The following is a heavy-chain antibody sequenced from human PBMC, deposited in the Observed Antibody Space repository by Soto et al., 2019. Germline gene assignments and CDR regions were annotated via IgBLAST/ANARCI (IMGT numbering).Heavy chain of an antibody. D-gene: IGHD1-1*01. Sequence: LRLSCAASGFTFSSYAMSWVRQAPGKGLEWVSSISGSGGGTYYADSVKGRFTFSRDNSKNTLYLQMNSLRAEDTAVYYCAKFGMATTKRSPPYYIDYWGQGALVTVSS. CDR3: AKFGMATTKRSPPYYIDY. CDR1: GFTFSSYA. J-gene: IGHJ4*02. V-gene: IGHV3-23*01. CDR2: ISGSGGGT.